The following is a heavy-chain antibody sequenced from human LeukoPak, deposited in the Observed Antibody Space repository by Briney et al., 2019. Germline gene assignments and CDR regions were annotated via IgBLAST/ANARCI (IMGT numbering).Heavy chain of an antibody. D-gene: IGHD5-18*01. J-gene: IGHJ4*02. CDR3: ARDVDTAYPDY. CDR1: GFTFRSYS. Sequence: GGSLRLSXAASGFTFRSYSMNWVRQAPGKGLEWVSSISSSSSYIYYADSVKGRFTISRDNAKNSLYLQMNSLRAEDTAVYYCARDVDTAYPDYWGQGTLVTVSS. CDR2: ISSSSSYI. V-gene: IGHV3-21*01.